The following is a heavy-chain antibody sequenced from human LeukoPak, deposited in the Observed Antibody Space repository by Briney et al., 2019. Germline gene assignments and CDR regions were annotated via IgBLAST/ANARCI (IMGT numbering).Heavy chain of an antibody. CDR3: ARHKGPYYYGMDV. J-gene: IGHJ6*02. V-gene: IGHV5-51*01. CDR1: GYSFTSYW. CDR2: IYPGDSDT. Sequence: GESLKISCKGSGYSFTSYWIGWVRQMPGKGPEWMGIIYPGDSDTRYSPSFQGQVTISADKSISTAYLQWSSLKASDTAMYYCARHKGPYYYGMDVWGQGTTVTVSS.